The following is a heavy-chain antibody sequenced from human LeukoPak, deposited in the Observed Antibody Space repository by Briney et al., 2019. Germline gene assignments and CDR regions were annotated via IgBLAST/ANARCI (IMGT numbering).Heavy chain of an antibody. D-gene: IGHD2-2*03. CDR1: GFPFSSYW. CDR3: AKVDGGDFQH. J-gene: IGHJ1*01. V-gene: IGHV3-7*01. Sequence: GGSLRLSCVASGFPFSSYWMTWVRQAPGKGLEWVANIKQDGSKKSYVDSVKGRFTISRDNAKNSLYLQMNSLRAEDTAIYYCAKVDGGDFQHWGQGTLVTVSS. CDR2: IKQDGSKK.